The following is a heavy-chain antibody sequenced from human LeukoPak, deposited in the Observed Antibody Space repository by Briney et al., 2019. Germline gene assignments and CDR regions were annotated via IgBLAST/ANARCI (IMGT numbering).Heavy chain of an antibody. Sequence: SVKVSCKASGGTFSSYAISWVRQAPGQGLEWMGRIIPILGIANYAQKFQGRVTITADKSTSTAYMGLSSLRSEDTAVYYCARDLEGIAAAGTNYWGQGTLVTVSS. J-gene: IGHJ4*02. CDR1: GGTFSSYA. CDR2: IIPILGIA. V-gene: IGHV1-69*04. CDR3: ARDLEGIAAAGTNY. D-gene: IGHD6-13*01.